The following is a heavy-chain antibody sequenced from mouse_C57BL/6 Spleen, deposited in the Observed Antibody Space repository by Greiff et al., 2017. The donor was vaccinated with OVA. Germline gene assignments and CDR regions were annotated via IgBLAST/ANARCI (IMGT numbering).Heavy chain of an antibody. CDR1: GFTFSNYW. CDR3: AMTGYFDV. CDR2: FRLKSDNYAT. J-gene: IGHJ1*03. Sequence: EVKVEESGGGLVQPGGSMKLSCVASGFTFSNYWMNWVRRSPERGLEWVAQFRLKSDNYATHYAESVKGSFTISRDDSKRSVYLQMNNLRAEDTGIYYCAMTGYFDVWGTGTTVTVSS. V-gene: IGHV6-3*01.